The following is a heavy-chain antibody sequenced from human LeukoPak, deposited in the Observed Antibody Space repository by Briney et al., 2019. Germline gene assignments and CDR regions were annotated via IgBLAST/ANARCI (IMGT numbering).Heavy chain of an antibody. CDR3: AWCSGSGYYYYSMDV. V-gene: IGHV1-8*01. CDR1: GYTFTSYD. CDR2: MNPNSGNT. D-gene: IGHD3-10*02. J-gene: IGHJ6*02. Sequence: ASVKVSCKASGYTFTSYDINWVRQATGQGLEWMGWMNPNSGNTGYAQKFQGRVTMTRNTSISTAYMELSSLRSEDTAVYYCAWCSGSGYYYYSMDVWGQGTTVTVSS.